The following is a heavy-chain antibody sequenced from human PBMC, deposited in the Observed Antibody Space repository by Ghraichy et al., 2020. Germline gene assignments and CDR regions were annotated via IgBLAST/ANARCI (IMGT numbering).Heavy chain of an antibody. Sequence: SETLSLTCTVSGYSISSGYYWGWIRQPPGKGLEWIGSIYHSGSTYYNPSLKSRVTISVDTSKNQFSLKLSSVTAADTAVYYCARDTGYSSSWEGENWFDPWGQGTLVTVSS. CDR2: IYHSGST. V-gene: IGHV4-38-2*02. CDR3: ARDTGYSSSWEGENWFDP. CDR1: GYSISSGYY. J-gene: IGHJ5*02. D-gene: IGHD6-13*01.